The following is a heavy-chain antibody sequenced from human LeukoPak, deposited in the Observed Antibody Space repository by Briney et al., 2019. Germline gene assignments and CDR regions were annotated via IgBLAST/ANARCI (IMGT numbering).Heavy chain of an antibody. D-gene: IGHD5-24*01. V-gene: IGHV3-7*01. CDR3: ANGDGFDY. CDR2: IKQDGSEK. CDR1: GFTFSTYW. Sequence: GGSLRLSCATSGFTFSTYWMSWVRQAPGKGLEWVANIKQDGSEKYYADSVKGRFTIFRDNAKNSLYLQMDSLRVEDNAVYYCANGDGFDYWGQGTLVIVSS. J-gene: IGHJ4*02.